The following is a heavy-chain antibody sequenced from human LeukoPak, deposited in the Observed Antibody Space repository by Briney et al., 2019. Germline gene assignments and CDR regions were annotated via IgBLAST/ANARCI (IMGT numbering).Heavy chain of an antibody. V-gene: IGHV3-48*02. Sequence: GGSLRLSCVASGFTFSTYIMNWVRQAPGKGLEWVSFISGSGDTIYYAGSVRGRFTISRDNAKNSLYLQMNSLRDEDTAVYYCARDSSGSSLNWFDPWGQGTLVTVSS. CDR1: GFTFSTYI. D-gene: IGHD1-26*01. CDR3: ARDSSGSSLNWFDP. J-gene: IGHJ5*02. CDR2: ISGSGDTI.